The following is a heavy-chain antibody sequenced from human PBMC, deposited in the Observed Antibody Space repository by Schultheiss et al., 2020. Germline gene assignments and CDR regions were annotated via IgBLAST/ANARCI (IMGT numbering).Heavy chain of an antibody. CDR2: ISGDESYK. CDR1: GFTFSSYA. J-gene: IGHJ4*02. V-gene: IGHV3-30*18. Sequence: GESLKISCAASGFTFSSYAMHWVRQFPGKGLEWVATISGDESYKDHTDSVKGRFIISRDNSKNTLYLQMNSLSTEDTALYFCAKETSYKVHGDFWGQGTLVNVSS. CDR3: AKETSYKVHGDF. D-gene: IGHD3-10*01.